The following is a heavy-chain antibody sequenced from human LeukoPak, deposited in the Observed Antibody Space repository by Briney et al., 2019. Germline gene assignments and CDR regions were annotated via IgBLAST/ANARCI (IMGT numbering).Heavy chain of an antibody. J-gene: IGHJ3*02. CDR2: IGSSGGGT. V-gene: IGHV3-53*01. Sequence: GGSLRLSCAASGFTVSSNYMSWVRQAPGKGLEWVSGIGSSGGGTYYADSVKGRFTISRDTSKDTVYLQMDSLRAEDTAIYYCAKIHQSRMVVGAKGAFDIWGQGTVVTVSS. CDR1: GFTVSSNY. CDR3: AKIHQSRMVVGAKGAFDI. D-gene: IGHD2-15*01.